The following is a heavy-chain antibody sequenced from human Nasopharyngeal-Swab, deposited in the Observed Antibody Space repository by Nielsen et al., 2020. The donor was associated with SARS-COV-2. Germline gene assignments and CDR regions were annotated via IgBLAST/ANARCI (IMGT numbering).Heavy chain of an antibody. D-gene: IGHD5-12*01. CDR2: ISGGDDST. V-gene: IGHV3-23*01. J-gene: IGHJ6*02. CDR3: AKDRDSGDDSGEYYHYYGMDV. Sequence: GESLKISCAASGFIFSSYAMNWVRQAPGRGLEWVSAISGGDDSTKYADSVKGRFTISRDNSKNTLDLQMNSLRAEDTAIYYCAKDRDSGDDSGEYYHYYGMDVWGQGTTVTVSS. CDR1: GFIFSSYA.